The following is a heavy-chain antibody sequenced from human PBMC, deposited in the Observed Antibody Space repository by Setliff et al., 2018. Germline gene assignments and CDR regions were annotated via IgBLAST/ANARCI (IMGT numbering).Heavy chain of an antibody. CDR1: GGSISSYY. D-gene: IGHD6-19*01. J-gene: IGHJ6*03. V-gene: IGHV4-4*07. CDR2: IYIGGSA. CDR3: AREQWLDPPGYYYMDV. Sequence: PSETLSLTCTVSGGSISSYYWSWIRQPAGKGLEWIGHIYIGGSANYNPSLKSRVTMSINTSKNQFSLKLNSVTAADMAVYYCAREQWLDPPGYYYMDVWAKGTTVTVSS.